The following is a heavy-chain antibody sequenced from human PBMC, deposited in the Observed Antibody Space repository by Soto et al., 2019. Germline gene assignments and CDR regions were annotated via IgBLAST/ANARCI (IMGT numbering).Heavy chain of an antibody. CDR2: INHSGST. V-gene: IGHV4-34*01. CDR3: ARTAYYDFWSGYPNYYYYYYMDV. CDR1: GGSFSGYY. J-gene: IGHJ6*03. Sequence: QVQLQQWGAGQLKPSETLPLTCAVYGGSFSGYYWSWIRQPPGKGLEWLGEINHSGSTNYNPSLKCRVTISVDTSKIQCSLKLSSVTAADTAVYYCARTAYYDFWSGYPNYYYYYYMDVWGKGTTVTVSS. D-gene: IGHD3-3*01.